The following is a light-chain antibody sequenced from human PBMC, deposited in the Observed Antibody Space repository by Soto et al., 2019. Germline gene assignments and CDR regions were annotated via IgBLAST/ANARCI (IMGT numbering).Light chain of an antibody. CDR3: QQYNNWLT. CDR2: GAS. Sequence: EIVMTQSPATLSVSPGERATLSCRASQSVSSNLAWYQQKPGQAPRLLIYGASTRATGIPARFSGSGSGTEFTLNISRLQSEDFAVYYCQQYNNWLTFGGGTKVDIX. J-gene: IGKJ4*01. CDR1: QSVSSN. V-gene: IGKV3-15*01.